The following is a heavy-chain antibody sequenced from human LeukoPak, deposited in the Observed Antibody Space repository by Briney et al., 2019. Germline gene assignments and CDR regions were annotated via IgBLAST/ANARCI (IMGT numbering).Heavy chain of an antibody. CDR3: ARDGFVDRYYFDY. V-gene: IGHV4-61*02. D-gene: IGHD5-12*01. CDR2: IYTSGST. CDR1: GGSISSGNYY. J-gene: IGHJ4*02. Sequence: SETLSLTCTVSGGSISSGNYYWSWIRQPAGKGLEWIGRIYTSGSTNYNPSLKSRVTISVDTSKNQFSLKLSSVTAADTAVYYCARDGFVDRYYFDYWGQGTLVTVSS.